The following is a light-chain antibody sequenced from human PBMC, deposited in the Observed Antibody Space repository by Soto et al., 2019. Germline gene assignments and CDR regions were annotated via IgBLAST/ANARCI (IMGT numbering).Light chain of an antibody. V-gene: IGLV4-69*01. J-gene: IGLJ2*01. CDR1: SGHSNYA. CDR2: LNSDGSH. Sequence: QPVLTQSPSASASLGASVKLTCTLSSGHSNYAIAWHQQQPEKGPRYLMKLNSDGSHSKGDGIPDRFSGSSSGAERYLTISSLQSEDEADYYCQTWVTGTYVVFVGGTKLTVL. CDR3: QTWVTGTYVV.